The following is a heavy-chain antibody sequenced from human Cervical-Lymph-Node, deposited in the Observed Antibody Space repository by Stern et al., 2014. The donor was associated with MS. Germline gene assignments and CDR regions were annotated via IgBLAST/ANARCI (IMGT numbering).Heavy chain of an antibody. D-gene: IGHD4-17*01. CDR3: TRDILRSTVTIRNYYGMDV. Sequence: VQLVQSGGGFVQPGGSLRLSCAASGFTFRNYGMNWVRQAPGKGLEWVSGISGSGGNTYYADSVTGRFTFSRDNSENTLYLQMNSLRAEDTAAYYCTRDILRSTVTIRNYYGMDVWGQGTTVTV. V-gene: IGHV3-23*04. CDR2: ISGSGGNT. J-gene: IGHJ6*02. CDR1: GFTFRNYG.